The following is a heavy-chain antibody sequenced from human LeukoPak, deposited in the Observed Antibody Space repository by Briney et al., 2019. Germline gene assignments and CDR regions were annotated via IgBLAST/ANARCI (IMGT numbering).Heavy chain of an antibody. J-gene: IGHJ4*02. CDR1: GGTFSSYA. CDR2: IIPIFGTA. Sequence: GASVKVSCKASGGTFSSYAISWVRQAPGQGLEWMGGIIPIFGTANYAQKFQGRVTITADESTSTAYMELSSLRSEDTAVYYCARYGGYDPYSSSWYSYDYWGQGTLVTVSS. D-gene: IGHD6-13*01. CDR3: ARYGGYDPYSSSWYSYDY. V-gene: IGHV1-69*01.